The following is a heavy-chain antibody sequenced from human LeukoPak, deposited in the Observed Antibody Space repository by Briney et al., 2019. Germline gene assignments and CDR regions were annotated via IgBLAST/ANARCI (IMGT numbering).Heavy chain of an antibody. CDR2: SSSSGSTI. Sequence: GGSLRLSCAASGFTFSSYEMNWVRQAPGKGLEWVSYSSSSGSTIYYADSVKGRFTISRDNAKNSLYLQMNSLRAEDTAVYYCARDNEGVIIYYYYYYMDVWGKGTTVTVSS. D-gene: IGHD3-10*01. CDR3: ARDNEGVIIYYYYYYMDV. J-gene: IGHJ6*03. CDR1: GFTFSSYE. V-gene: IGHV3-48*03.